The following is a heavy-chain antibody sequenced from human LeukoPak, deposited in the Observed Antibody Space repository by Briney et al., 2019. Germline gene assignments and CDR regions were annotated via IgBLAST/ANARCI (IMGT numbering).Heavy chain of an antibody. CDR1: GFTFSSYA. Sequence: GGSLRLSCAASGFTFSSYAMSWVRQAPGKGLEWVANIKQDGSEKYYVDSVKGRFTISRDNAKNSLYLQMNGLRAEDTAVYYCARELRRVQLWFGWGQGTLVTVSS. V-gene: IGHV3-7*01. CDR2: IKQDGSEK. J-gene: IGHJ4*02. D-gene: IGHD5-18*01. CDR3: ARELRRVQLWFG.